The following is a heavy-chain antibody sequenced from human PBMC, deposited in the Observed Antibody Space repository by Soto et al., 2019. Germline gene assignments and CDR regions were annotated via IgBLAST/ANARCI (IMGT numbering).Heavy chain of an antibody. CDR2: IYYSGST. CDR1: GGSISSGGYY. J-gene: IGHJ4*02. CDR3: KRFDSSALPSFDS. D-gene: IGHD6-6*01. V-gene: IGHV4-31*01. Sequence: SATLSLTCTVSGGSISSGGYYWSWIRQHPWKGLEWIGYIYYSGSTYYNPSLKSQVTISVDTSKNQFSLKLSSVTAADTSVYYCKRFDSSALPSFDSWGQGPMVTVSS.